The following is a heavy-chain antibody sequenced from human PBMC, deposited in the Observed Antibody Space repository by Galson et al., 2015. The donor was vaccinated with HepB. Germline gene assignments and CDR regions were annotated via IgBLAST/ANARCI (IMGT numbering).Heavy chain of an antibody. Sequence: SLRLSCAASGFTFSSYTMSWVRQTPGKGLQWVSYISTNGATIYYADSVKGRFTVARDNARNAVFLQMTSLKASDTAMYYCALFAYENFDYWGQGTLVTVSS. CDR1: GFTFSSYT. J-gene: IGHJ4*01. D-gene: IGHD5-12*01. CDR2: ISTNGATI. V-gene: IGHV3-48*04. CDR3: ALFAYENFDY.